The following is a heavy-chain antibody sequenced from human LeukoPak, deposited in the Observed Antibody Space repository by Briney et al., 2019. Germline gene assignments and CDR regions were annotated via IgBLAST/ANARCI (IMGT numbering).Heavy chain of an antibody. Sequence: GGSLRLSCAGSGFTFDDYAMHWVRLVPGQGLEGVSGISWNSDTMDYADSVKGRFTIFRDNAKKAVYLQMNNLRSEDTALYYCAPIAMPDYKGHWGQGTLVIVSS. CDR2: ISWNSDTM. CDR1: GFTFDDYA. CDR3: APIAMPDYKGH. D-gene: IGHD6-19*01. J-gene: IGHJ4*02. V-gene: IGHV3-9*01.